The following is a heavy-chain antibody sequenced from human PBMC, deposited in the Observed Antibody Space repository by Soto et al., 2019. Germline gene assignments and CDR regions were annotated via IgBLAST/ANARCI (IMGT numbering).Heavy chain of an antibody. Sequence: EVQLVESGGGLVKPGGSLRLSCAASGFTFSTYSMNWVRQAPGKGLEWVASISSSRGYICYAASVKGRFTISRDNAKNSLFLQMDSLRAEDTAVYYCARGRSINTNLDYWGQGTLVTVSS. D-gene: IGHD2-2*01. CDR1: GFTFSTYS. J-gene: IGHJ4*02. CDR3: ARGRSINTNLDY. V-gene: IGHV3-21*01. CDR2: ISSSRGYI.